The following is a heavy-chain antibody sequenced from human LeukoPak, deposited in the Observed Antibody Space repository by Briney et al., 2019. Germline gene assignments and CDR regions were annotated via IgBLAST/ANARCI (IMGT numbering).Heavy chain of an antibody. CDR3: ARAVITFGAAVAKGFDC. CDR2: VYYSGST. J-gene: IGHJ4*02. V-gene: IGHV4-59*01. D-gene: IGHD3-22*01. Sequence: PSETLSLTCTVSGGSISSDYWTWIRQPPGKRLEWIGYVYYSGSTNNNPSLQSRVTISVDTSKNQFSLKLSSVTAADTAVYYCARAVITFGAAVAKGFDCWGQGTLVTVSS. CDR1: GGSISSDY.